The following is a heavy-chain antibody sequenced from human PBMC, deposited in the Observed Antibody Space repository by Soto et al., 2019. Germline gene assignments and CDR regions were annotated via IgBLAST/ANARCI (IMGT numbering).Heavy chain of an antibody. D-gene: IGHD2-15*01. V-gene: IGHV5-51*01. CDR1: GYSFTSYW. J-gene: IGHJ4*02. CDR2: IYPGDSDT. Sequence: PGESLKISCKGSGYSFTSYWIGWVRQMPGKGLEWMGIIYPGDSDTRYSPSFQGQVTISADKSISTAYLQWSSLKASDTAIYYCARYRYCSGGSCYYPSPVDYWGQGTLVTVS. CDR3: ARYRYCSGGSCYYPSPVDY.